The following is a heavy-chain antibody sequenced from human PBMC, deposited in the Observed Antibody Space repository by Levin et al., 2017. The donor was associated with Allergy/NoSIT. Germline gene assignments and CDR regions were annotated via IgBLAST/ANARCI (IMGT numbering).Heavy chain of an antibody. V-gene: IGHV3-23*01. CDR2: IGTNGRT. Sequence: GGSLRLSCAASGFIFSSYAMTWVRQAPGKGLEWVSSIGTNGRTYYADSVKGRFIISRDNSKNSLNLQMDSLRADDTAVYHCAKGGIGEAGGLDYWGQGTLVTVSS. D-gene: IGHD3-16*01. CDR3: AKGGIGEAGGLDY. CDR1: GFIFSSYA. J-gene: IGHJ4*02.